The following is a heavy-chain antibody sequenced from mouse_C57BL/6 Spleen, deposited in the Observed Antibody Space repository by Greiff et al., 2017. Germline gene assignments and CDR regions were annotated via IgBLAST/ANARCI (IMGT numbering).Heavy chain of an antibody. D-gene: IGHD2-4*01. Sequence: QVQLQQPGAELVKPGASVKVSCKASGYTFTSYWMHWVKQRPGQGLEWIGRIHPSDSDTNYNQKFKGKATLTVDKSSSTAYMQLSSLTSEDSAVYYCAILTYYDYDHYAMDYWGQGTSVTVSS. CDR2: IHPSDSDT. CDR1: GYTFTSYW. V-gene: IGHV1-74*01. J-gene: IGHJ4*01. CDR3: AILTYYDYDHYAMDY.